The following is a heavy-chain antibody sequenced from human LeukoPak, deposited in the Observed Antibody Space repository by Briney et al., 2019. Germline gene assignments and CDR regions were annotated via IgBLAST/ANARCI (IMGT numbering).Heavy chain of an antibody. V-gene: IGHV3-48*03. CDR1: GFTFSSYE. CDR3: ARDHNGPYTFDY. J-gene: IGHJ4*02. CDR2: ISSSGTTI. Sequence: GGSLRLSCAASGFTFSSYEMNWVRQAPGKGLEWVSYISSSGTTIYYADSVKGRFTISRDNAKNSLSLQMNSLKVEDTAVYYCARDHNGPYTFDYWGQGTLVTVSS. D-gene: IGHD2-2*02.